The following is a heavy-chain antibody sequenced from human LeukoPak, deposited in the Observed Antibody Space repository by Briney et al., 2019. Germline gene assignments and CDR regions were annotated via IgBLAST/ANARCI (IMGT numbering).Heavy chain of an antibody. D-gene: IGHD3-9*01. Sequence: GASVEVSCKASGYTFTSYGISWVRQAPGQGLEWMGWISAYNGNTNYAQKLQGRVTMTTDTSTSTAYMELRSLRSDDTAVYYCARDHGYDILTGKTYYYYYYGMDVWGQGTTVTVSS. CDR1: GYTFTSYG. V-gene: IGHV1-18*01. CDR2: ISAYNGNT. J-gene: IGHJ6*02. CDR3: ARDHGYDILTGKTYYYYYYGMDV.